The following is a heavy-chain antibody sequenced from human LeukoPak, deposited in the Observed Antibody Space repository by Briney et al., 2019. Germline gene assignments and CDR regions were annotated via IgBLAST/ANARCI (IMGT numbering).Heavy chain of an antibody. CDR3: AKGLYIVVVVAATPPPLDY. CDR1: GFTVSSNY. Sequence: GGSLRLSCAPSGFTVSSNYMNWVRQAPGKGLEWVSAISGSGGSTYYADSVKGRFTISRDNSKNTLYLQMNSLRAEDTAVYYCAKGLYIVVVVAATPPPLDYWGQGTLVTVSS. CDR2: ISGSGGST. J-gene: IGHJ4*02. D-gene: IGHD2-15*01. V-gene: IGHV3-23*01.